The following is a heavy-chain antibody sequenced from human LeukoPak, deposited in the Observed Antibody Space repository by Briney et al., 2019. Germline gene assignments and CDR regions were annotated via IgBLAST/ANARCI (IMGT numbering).Heavy chain of an antibody. CDR2: ISWDGGST. CDR3: AKPMVRGVVRGELDY. J-gene: IGHJ4*02. V-gene: IGHV3-43D*03. Sequence: GGSLRLSCAASGFTFDDYAMHWVRQAPGKGLEWVSLISWDGGSTYYADSVKGRFTISRDNSKNSLYLQMNSLRAEDTALYYCAKPMVRGVVRGELDYWGQGTLVTVSS. D-gene: IGHD3-10*01. CDR1: GFTFDDYA.